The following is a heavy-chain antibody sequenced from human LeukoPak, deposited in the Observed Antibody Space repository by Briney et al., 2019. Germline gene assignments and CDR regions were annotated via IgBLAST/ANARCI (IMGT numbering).Heavy chain of an antibody. Sequence: SETLSLTCTISGGPITAYYWSWIRQPPGKGLEWIGYVYYTGSTNYNPSLNSLLTISLDTSKNQFSLRLTSVTAADTAVYYCATGQILFGSHYWGLGTLVTVSS. CDR2: VYYTGST. D-gene: IGHD3-10*01. CDR1: GGPITAYY. J-gene: IGHJ4*02. CDR3: ATGQILFGSHY. V-gene: IGHV4-59*01.